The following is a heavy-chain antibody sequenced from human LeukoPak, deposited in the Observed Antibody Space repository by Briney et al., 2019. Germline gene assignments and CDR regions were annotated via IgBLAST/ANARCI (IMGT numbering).Heavy chain of an antibody. Sequence: ASVKVSCKASGYTFTGYYMHWVRQAPGQGLEWMGWINPNSGGTNYAQKFQGWVTMTRDTSISTAYMELSRLRSDDTAVYYCARDRARIAAAEDYYGMDVWGQGTTVTVSS. CDR1: GYTFTGYY. J-gene: IGHJ6*02. V-gene: IGHV1-2*04. CDR3: ARDRARIAAAEDYYGMDV. D-gene: IGHD6-13*01. CDR2: INPNSGGT.